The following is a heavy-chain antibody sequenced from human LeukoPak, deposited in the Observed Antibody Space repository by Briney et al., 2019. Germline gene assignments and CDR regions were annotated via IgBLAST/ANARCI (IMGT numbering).Heavy chain of an antibody. J-gene: IGHJ4*02. CDR1: GFIFSRCR. V-gene: IGHV3-7*03. D-gene: IGHD2-15*01. CDR3: ARAPYCIGGSCRFDY. CDR2: IKHGGSEK. Sequence: PGGPLSLSCTASGFIFSRCRMLCVPDSRGKAREGGAYIKHGGSEKYYVHSVKRRYSIARDNAKNSLYMQMNSLRAEDTAVYYCARAPYCIGGSCRFDYWGQGTLVTVSS.